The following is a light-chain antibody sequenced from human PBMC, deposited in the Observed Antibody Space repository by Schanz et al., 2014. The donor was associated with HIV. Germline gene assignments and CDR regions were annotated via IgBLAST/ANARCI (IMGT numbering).Light chain of an antibody. J-gene: IGLJ2*01. CDR2: DVI. CDR1: NRDIGGYNS. CDR3: SSYTTRRTSV. Sequence: QSALTQPASVSGSPGQSITISCSGTNRDIGGYNSVSWYQQHPGKAPKLIIYDVIDRPSGVSDRFSGSKSGNSASLTISGLQAEDEADYYCSSYTTRRTSVFGGGTKLTVL. V-gene: IGLV2-14*03.